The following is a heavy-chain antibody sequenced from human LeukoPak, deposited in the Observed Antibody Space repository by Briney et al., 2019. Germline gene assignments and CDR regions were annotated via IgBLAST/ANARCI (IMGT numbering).Heavy chain of an antibody. Sequence: GGSLRLSCAASGFTFSSYEMNWVRQAPGKGLEWVSYISSSGTTIYYADSVKGRFTIPRDNAKNSLYLQMNSLRAEVTAVYYCAIGLFEEQQPYWGQGTLVTVSS. D-gene: IGHD6-13*01. CDR3: AIGLFEEQQPY. V-gene: IGHV3-48*03. CDR1: GFTFSSYE. CDR2: ISSSGTTI. J-gene: IGHJ4*02.